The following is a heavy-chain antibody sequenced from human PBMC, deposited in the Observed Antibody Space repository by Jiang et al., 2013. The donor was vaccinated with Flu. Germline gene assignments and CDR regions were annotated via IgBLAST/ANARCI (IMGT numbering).Heavy chain of an antibody. Sequence: LLKPSETLSLTCTVSGYSISRGFYWGWIRQPPGKGLEWIGNIYHSGNTYYNPSLKSRVTISVDTSKNQFSLKLSSVSAADTAVYYCARDQYDLLTGSSGCWFDPWGQGTLVTVSS. J-gene: IGHJ5*02. CDR3: ARDQYDLLTGSSGCWFDP. V-gene: IGHV4-38-2*02. CDR1: GYSISRGFY. CDR2: IYHSGNT. D-gene: IGHD3-9*01.